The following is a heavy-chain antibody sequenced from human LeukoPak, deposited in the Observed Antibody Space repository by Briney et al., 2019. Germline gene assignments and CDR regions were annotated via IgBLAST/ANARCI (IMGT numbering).Heavy chain of an antibody. CDR3: ARDQDMALSSGAFDI. J-gene: IGHJ3*02. D-gene: IGHD2-15*01. CDR1: GFTFNTYS. Sequence: PGGSLRLSCAASGFTFNTYSMNWVRQAPGKGLEWVSYISSSGSTIYYADSVKGRFTISRDNAKNSLYLQMNSLRAEDTAVYYCARDQDMALSSGAFDIWGQGTMVTVSS. CDR2: ISSSGSTI. V-gene: IGHV3-48*04.